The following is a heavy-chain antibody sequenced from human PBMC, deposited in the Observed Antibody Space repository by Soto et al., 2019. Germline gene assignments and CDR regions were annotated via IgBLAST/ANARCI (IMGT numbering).Heavy chain of an antibody. CDR2: IIPIFGTA. D-gene: IGHD6-13*01. V-gene: IGHV1-69*05. CDR1: GGTFSSYA. Sequence: SVKVSCKASGGTFSSYAISWVRQAPGQGLEWMGGIIPIFGTANYAQKLQGRVTMTTDTSTSTAYMELRSLRSDDTAVYYCARGGRAAAGAIDYWGQGTLVTVSS. J-gene: IGHJ4*02. CDR3: ARGGRAAAGAIDY.